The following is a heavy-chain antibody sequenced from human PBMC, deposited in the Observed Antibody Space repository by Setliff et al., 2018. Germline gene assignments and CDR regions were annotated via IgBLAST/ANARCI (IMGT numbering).Heavy chain of an antibody. V-gene: IGHV4-34*01. CDR2: INHSGGT. CDR3: ARTPYSISSGGFDY. J-gene: IGHJ4*02. CDR1: GGSFSGYY. D-gene: IGHD6-6*01. Sequence: PSETLSLTCAVYGGSFSGYYWSWIRQPPGKGLEWIGEINHSGGTNYNPSLKSRVTISVDTSKNQFSLKLSSVTAADTAIYYCARTPYSISSGGFDYWGQGTLVTVSS.